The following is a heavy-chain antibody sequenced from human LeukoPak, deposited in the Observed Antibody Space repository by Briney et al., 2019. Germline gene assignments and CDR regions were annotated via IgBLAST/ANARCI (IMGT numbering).Heavy chain of an antibody. CDR2: INPSDGAT. Sequence: ASVKVSCKASGFTFTMYYFHWVRQAPGQGLEWMGMINPSDGATTYAQRFQGRATMTRDMSTTTVYMDLRSLRAEDTAVYFCAREWRGGLSANVGGLFASYYTYYYMDVWGRGTTVTV. J-gene: IGHJ6*03. D-gene: IGHD3-16*01. CDR3: AREWRGGLSANVGGLFASYYTYYYMDV. V-gene: IGHV1-46*01. CDR1: GFTFTMYY.